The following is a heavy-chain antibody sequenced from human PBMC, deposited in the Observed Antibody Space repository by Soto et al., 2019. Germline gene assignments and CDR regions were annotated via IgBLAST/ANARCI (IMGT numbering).Heavy chain of an antibody. CDR2: IYSGGST. D-gene: IGHD6-13*01. CDR1: GFTVSSNY. Sequence: GGSLRLSCAASGFTVSSNYMSWVRQAPGKGLEWVSVIYSGGSTYYADSVKGRFTISRDNSKNTLYLQMNSLRAEDTAVYYCASVDPGIAAAGYYYYYYMDVWGKGTTVTVSS. J-gene: IGHJ6*03. CDR3: ASVDPGIAAAGYYYYYYMDV. V-gene: IGHV3-66*01.